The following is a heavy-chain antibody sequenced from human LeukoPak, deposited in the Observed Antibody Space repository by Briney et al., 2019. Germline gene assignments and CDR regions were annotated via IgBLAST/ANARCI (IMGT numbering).Heavy chain of an antibody. CDR2: ISGSGSVT. V-gene: IGHV3-23*01. D-gene: IGHD4-17*01. CDR3: ARAGNYYGDYDY. J-gene: IGHJ4*02. Sequence: GGSLRLSCAASGFTFSSYAMSWVRQAPGKGLEWVSTISGSGSVTYYADSVKGRFTIYRDNSRNTLYLQMNSLRADDTAVYYCARAGNYYGDYDYWGQGTLVTVSS. CDR1: GFTFSSYA.